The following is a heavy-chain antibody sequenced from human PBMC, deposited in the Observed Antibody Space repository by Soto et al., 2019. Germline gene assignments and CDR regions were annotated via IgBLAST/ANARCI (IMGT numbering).Heavy chain of an antibody. J-gene: IGHJ6*02. V-gene: IGHV3-23*01. CDR2: VTANGGST. Sequence: GGSLRLSCAATGFTFSVYAMTWVRQAPGKGLEWVSAVTANGGSTYSADSVKGRFTISRDKSKNTLFLQMNSLRAEDTAVYYCASLGVGDWANYYYYYGMDVWGQGTTVTVSS. CDR1: GFTFSVYA. D-gene: IGHD2-21*02. CDR3: ASLGVGDWANYYYYYGMDV.